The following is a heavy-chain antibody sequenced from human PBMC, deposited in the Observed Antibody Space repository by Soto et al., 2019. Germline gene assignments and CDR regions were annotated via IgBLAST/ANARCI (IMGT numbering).Heavy chain of an antibody. Sequence: QVQLQESGPGLMKPSETLSLTCTVSGASITSSSYWSWIRQPAGKGLEWIGRFSLSGTTNYNPSLRSRVTMSADVSKNQFSLRLPSVTAAYTALYYCARGMTPPGAPAWYYFDSWGQGTLVTVSS. CDR1: GASITSSSY. V-gene: IGHV4-4*07. CDR2: FSLSGTT. J-gene: IGHJ4*02. CDR3: ARGMTPPGAPAWYYFDS. D-gene: IGHD2-8*02.